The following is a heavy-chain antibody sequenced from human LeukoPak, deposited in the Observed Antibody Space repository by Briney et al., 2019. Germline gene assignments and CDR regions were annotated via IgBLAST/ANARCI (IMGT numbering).Heavy chain of an antibody. CDR3: ARGANVYDYVWGSYRYAPYYFDY. V-gene: IGHV3-7*01. Sequence: GGSLTLSCAPSVFTFSRYWMSCVRESPGEGVVWVANKKKDGREKYYVDSVKGRFTISRDNGKNSLYLQMNSLRAEDTGVYYCARGANVYDYVWGSYRYAPYYFDYWGQGTLVTVSA. CDR1: VFTFSRYW. D-gene: IGHD3-16*02. J-gene: IGHJ4*02. CDR2: KKKDGREK.